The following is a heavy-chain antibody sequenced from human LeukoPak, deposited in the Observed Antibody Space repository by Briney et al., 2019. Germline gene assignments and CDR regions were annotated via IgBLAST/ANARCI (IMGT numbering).Heavy chain of an antibody. CDR3: ARVRVDTAMVYNYYYYGMDV. V-gene: IGHV3-53*01. J-gene: IGHJ6*02. Sequence: PGGSLRLSCAASGFTVSSNYMSWVRQAPGKGLEWVSVIYSGGSTYYADSVKGRFTISRDNSKNTLYLQMNSLRAEDTAVYYCARVRVDTAMVYNYYYYGMDVWGQGTTVTVFS. CDR2: IYSGGST. CDR1: GFTVSSNY. D-gene: IGHD5-18*01.